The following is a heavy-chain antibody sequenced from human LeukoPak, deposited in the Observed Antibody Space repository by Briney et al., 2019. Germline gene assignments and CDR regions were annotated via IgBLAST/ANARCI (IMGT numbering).Heavy chain of an antibody. Sequence: QPGGSLRLSCAVSGFKFSSYWMNWIRQVPGKGLVWVAHINTNGDSANYADSVKGRFTISRDNAKSTLSLQMNSLRAEDTAIYYCVRDNAYTFDYWGQGTLVTVSS. D-gene: IGHD5-24*01. CDR2: INTNGDSA. V-gene: IGHV3-74*01. CDR1: GFKFSSYW. CDR3: VRDNAYTFDY. J-gene: IGHJ4*01.